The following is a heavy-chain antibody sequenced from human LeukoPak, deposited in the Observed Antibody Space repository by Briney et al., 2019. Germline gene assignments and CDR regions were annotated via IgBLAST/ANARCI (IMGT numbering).Heavy chain of an antibody. V-gene: IGHV4-38-2*02. D-gene: IGHD6-19*01. J-gene: IGHJ4*02. Sequence: SETLSLTCTVSGYSISSNYYWGWIRQPPGKGLEWIGNIYHSGTTYYNPSLKSRVTISVDTFKNQFSLRLRSVTAADTAVYYCARVRAVAGTPPDYWGQGTLVTVSS. CDR3: ARVRAVAGTPPDY. CDR1: GYSISSNYY. CDR2: IYHSGTT.